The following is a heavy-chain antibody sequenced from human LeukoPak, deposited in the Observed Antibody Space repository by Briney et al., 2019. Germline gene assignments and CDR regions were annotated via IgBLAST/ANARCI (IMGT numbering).Heavy chain of an antibody. V-gene: IGHV1-2*02. CDR1: GYTFAGYY. CDR2: INPNSGGT. Sequence: ASVKVSCKASGYTFAGYYMHWVRQAPGQGLEWMGWINPNSGGTNYAHKFQGRVTMTRDTSISTAYMELSRLRSDDTAVYYCATSHDSSGYYYFDYWGQGTLVTVSS. J-gene: IGHJ4*02. CDR3: ATSHDSSGYYYFDY. D-gene: IGHD3-22*01.